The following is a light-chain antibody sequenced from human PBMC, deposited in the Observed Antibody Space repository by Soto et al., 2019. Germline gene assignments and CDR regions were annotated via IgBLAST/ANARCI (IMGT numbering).Light chain of an antibody. CDR3: QQYYNLPRT. V-gene: IGKV3D-7*01. CDR2: GAS. J-gene: IGKJ1*01. CDR1: QSVSSSY. Sequence: PGDRVTLSCRASQSVSSSYLTWYQQKPGQAPRLLIYGASTRATSIPAKFSGSGSGTDFTLTISSLQPEDFAVYYCQQYYNLPRTFSQGTKVEIK.